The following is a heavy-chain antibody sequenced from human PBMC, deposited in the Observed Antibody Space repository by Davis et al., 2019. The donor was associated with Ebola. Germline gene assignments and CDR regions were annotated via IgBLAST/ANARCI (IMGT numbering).Heavy chain of an antibody. CDR2: IKEDGSDK. V-gene: IGHV3-7*01. Sequence: GESLKISCAASGFSFSTYWMSWVRQAPGKGPEWVANIKEDGSDKYYADSVRGRLTISRDNAKNSLYLQMNSLRVEDTAVYYRARDKSVAGGGQKYWGQGTLVIVSS. J-gene: IGHJ4*02. D-gene: IGHD6-13*01. CDR1: GFSFSTYW. CDR3: ARDKSVAGGGQKY.